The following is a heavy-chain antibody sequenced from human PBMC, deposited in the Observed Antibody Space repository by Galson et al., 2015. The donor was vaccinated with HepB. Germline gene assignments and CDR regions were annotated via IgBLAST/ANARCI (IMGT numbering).Heavy chain of an antibody. V-gene: IGHV4-38-2*02. CDR3: ARDNPIFGVVIREFDY. CDR2: IYHSGST. CDR1: GYSISSGYY. D-gene: IGHD3-3*01. Sequence: SETLSLTCAVSGYSISSGYYWGWIRQPPGKGLEWIGSIYHSGSTYYNPSLKSRVTISVDTSKNQFSLKLSSVTAADTAVYYCARDNPIFGVVIREFDYWGQGTLVTVSS. J-gene: IGHJ4*02.